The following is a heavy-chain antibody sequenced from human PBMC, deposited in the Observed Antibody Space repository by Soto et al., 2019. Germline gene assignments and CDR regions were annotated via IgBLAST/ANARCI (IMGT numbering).Heavy chain of an antibody. Sequence: ASVKVSCKASGFTFTSSAVQWVRQARGQRLEWIGWIVVGSGNTNYAQKFQGRVTITRDMSTSTAYMELSSLRSEDTAVYYCAATFTYDSSGYYSTNDAFDIWGQGTMVT. J-gene: IGHJ3*02. CDR3: AATFTYDSSGYYSTNDAFDI. CDR2: IVVGSGNT. D-gene: IGHD3-22*01. V-gene: IGHV1-58*01. CDR1: GFTFTSSA.